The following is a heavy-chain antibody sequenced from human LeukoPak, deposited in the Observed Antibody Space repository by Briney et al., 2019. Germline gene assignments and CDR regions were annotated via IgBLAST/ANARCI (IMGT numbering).Heavy chain of an antibody. CDR3: ARDVDIVATILDY. CDR1: GYTFTGYY. D-gene: IGHD5-12*01. CDR2: ISTYNGNT. Sequence: ASVKVSCKASGYTFTGYYMHWVRQAPGQGLEWMGWISTYNGNTNYAQRLQGRVTMTTDTSTSTAYMELRSLRSDDTAGYYCARDVDIVATILDYWGQGTLVTVSS. J-gene: IGHJ4*02. V-gene: IGHV1-18*04.